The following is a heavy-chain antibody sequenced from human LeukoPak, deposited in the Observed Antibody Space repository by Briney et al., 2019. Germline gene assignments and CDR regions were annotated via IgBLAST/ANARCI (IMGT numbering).Heavy chain of an antibody. CDR3: ARSSELRTIDY. Sequence: ASVKVSCKASGYTFPSYDINWVRQATGQGLEWMGWMNPNSGNTGYAQEFKGRVTITRNTSISTAYMELSHLRFEYTAAYFCARSSELRTIDYWGQGTLVTVSS. CDR1: GYTFPSYD. J-gene: IGHJ4*02. V-gene: IGHV1-8*01. D-gene: IGHD1-7*01. CDR2: MNPNSGNT.